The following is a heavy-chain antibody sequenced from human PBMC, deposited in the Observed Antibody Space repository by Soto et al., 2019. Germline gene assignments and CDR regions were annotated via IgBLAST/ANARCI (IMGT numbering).Heavy chain of an antibody. CDR1: GYNFATYW. D-gene: IGHD1-26*01. CDR2: IYPGDSDT. Sequence: GESLKISCKGSGYNFATYWIGWVRQMPGKGLEWMGIIYPGDSDTRYSPSVQGQVTISADKSISTAYLQWSSLEASDTAMYHCVCSGRSSTLFDYWGQGTLVTVSS. V-gene: IGHV5-51*01. CDR3: VCSGRSSTLFDY. J-gene: IGHJ4*02.